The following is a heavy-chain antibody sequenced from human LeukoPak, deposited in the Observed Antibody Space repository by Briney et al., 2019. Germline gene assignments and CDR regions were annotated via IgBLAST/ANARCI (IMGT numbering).Heavy chain of an antibody. D-gene: IGHD3-22*01. J-gene: IGHJ5*02. CDR1: GFAFSSYS. V-gene: IGHV3-21*01. CDR2: ISSSSYI. CDR3: ARETDYYDSSGYSNWFDP. Sequence: GGSLRLSCAASGFAFSSYSMNWVRQAPGKGLEWVSSISSSSYIYYADSVKGRFTISRDNAKNSLYLQMNSLRAEDTAVYYCARETDYYDSSGYSNWFDPWGQGTLVTVSS.